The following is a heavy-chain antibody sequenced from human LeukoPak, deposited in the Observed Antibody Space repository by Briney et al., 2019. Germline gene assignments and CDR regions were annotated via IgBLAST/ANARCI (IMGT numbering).Heavy chain of an antibody. Sequence: GGSLRLSCAASGFTFSSYAMSWVRQAPGKGLEWVSAISGSGGSTYYADSVKGRFTISRDNSKNTLYLQMNSLRAEDTAVYYCAKCVAYYDILTGYLTYYYYYGMDVWGQGTTVTVSS. CDR1: GFTFSSYA. CDR2: ISGSGGST. V-gene: IGHV3-23*01. D-gene: IGHD3-9*01. CDR3: AKCVAYYDILTGYLTYYYYYGMDV. J-gene: IGHJ6*02.